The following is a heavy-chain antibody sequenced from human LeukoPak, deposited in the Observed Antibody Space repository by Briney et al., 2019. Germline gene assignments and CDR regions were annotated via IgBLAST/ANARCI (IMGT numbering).Heavy chain of an antibody. CDR2: IKEDGSAK. CDR1: GFTFSTHW. V-gene: IGHV3-7*01. J-gene: IGHJ4*02. CDR3: ASGYLDDFWSGHF. D-gene: IGHD3-3*01. Sequence: GGSLRLSCVASGFTFSTHWMSWVRQVPGKGLEWVANIKEDGSAKYYVDSVKGRFTISRDNAKKSLYLQMNSPRAEDSAVYYCASGYLDDFWSGHFWGQGTQVTVSS.